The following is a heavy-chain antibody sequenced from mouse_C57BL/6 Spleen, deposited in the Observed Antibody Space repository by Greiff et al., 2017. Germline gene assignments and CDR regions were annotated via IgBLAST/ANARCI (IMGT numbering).Heavy chain of an antibody. CDR3: ARDGYGIYYYAMDY. CDR1: GYSFTDYN. J-gene: IGHJ4*01. CDR2: INPNYGTT. D-gene: IGHD2-1*01. V-gene: IGHV1-39*01. Sequence: EVKLQESGPELVKPGASVKISCKASGYSFTDYNMNWVKQSNGKSLEWIGVINPNYGTTSYNQKFKGKATLTVDQSSSTAYMQLNSLTSEDSAVYYGARDGYGIYYYAMDYWGQGTSVTVSS.